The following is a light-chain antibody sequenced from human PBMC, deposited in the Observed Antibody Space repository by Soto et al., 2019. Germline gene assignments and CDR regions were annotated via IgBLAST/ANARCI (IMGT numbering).Light chain of an antibody. CDR2: GAS. J-gene: IGKJ5*01. CDR1: QSVSSSY. Sequence: EIVLTQSPGTLSLSPGERATLSCRASQSVSSSYLAWYQQKPGQAPRLLIYGASGRATGIPDRFSGSGSGTDFTFTINRLEPEDFAVYYCQQYGSSPPVTFGQGTRLEIK. V-gene: IGKV3-20*01. CDR3: QQYGSSPPVT.